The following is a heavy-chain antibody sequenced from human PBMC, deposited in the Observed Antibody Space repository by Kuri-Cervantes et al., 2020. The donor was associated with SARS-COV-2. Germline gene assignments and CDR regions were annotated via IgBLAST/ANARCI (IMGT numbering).Heavy chain of an antibody. Sequence: SVKVSCKASGGTFSSYAISWVRQAPGQGLEWMGGIIPIFGTANYAQKFQGRVTMTRDTSISTAYMELSRLRSDDTAVYYCARDSLLSGSYHFDYWGQGTLVTVSS. D-gene: IGHD1-26*01. CDR1: GGTFSSYA. CDR2: IIPIFGTA. CDR3: ARDSLLSGSYHFDY. J-gene: IGHJ4*02. V-gene: IGHV1-69*05.